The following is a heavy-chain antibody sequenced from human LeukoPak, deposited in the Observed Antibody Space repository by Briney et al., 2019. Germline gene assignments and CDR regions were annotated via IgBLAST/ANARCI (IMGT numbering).Heavy chain of an antibody. CDR3: ARADYSSSWSHYYYYMDV. J-gene: IGHJ6*03. V-gene: IGHV3-23*01. CDR2: ISGSGGST. D-gene: IGHD6-13*01. Sequence: GGSLRLSCEASGFTFSSYGMSWVRQAPGKGLEWVSAISGSGGSTYYADSVKGRFTISRDNSKNTLYLQMSSLRAEDTAVYYCARADYSSSWSHYYYYMDVWGKGTTVTVSS. CDR1: GFTFSSYG.